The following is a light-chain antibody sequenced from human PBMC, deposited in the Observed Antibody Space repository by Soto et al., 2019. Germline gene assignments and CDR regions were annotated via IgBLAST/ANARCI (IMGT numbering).Light chain of an antibody. CDR1: KSDIGVYDF. Sequence: QAVVTQPPSASGSPGQSVTISCTGTKSDIGVYDFVSWYQHHPGKAPRLIIYEVVQRPSGVPDRFSGSKSGNTASLTVSGLQAADEADYFCKSYAGSNTYVLGSGTKLTVL. J-gene: IGLJ1*01. V-gene: IGLV2-8*01. CDR3: KSYAGSNTYV. CDR2: EVV.